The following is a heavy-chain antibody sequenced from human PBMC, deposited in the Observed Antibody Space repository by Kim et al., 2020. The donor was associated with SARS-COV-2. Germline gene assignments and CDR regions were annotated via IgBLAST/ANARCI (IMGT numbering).Heavy chain of an antibody. CDR1: GFTFSSYA. V-gene: IGHV3-64D*06. CDR3: VKSGHHQIPYAAFDI. D-gene: IGHD2-21*01. J-gene: IGHJ3*02. Sequence: GGSLRLSCSASGFTFSSYAMHWVRQAPGKGLEYVSAISSNGGSTYYADSVKGRFTISRDNSKNTLYLQMSSLRAEDTAVYYCVKSGHHQIPYAAFDIWGQGTMVTVSS. CDR2: ISSNGGST.